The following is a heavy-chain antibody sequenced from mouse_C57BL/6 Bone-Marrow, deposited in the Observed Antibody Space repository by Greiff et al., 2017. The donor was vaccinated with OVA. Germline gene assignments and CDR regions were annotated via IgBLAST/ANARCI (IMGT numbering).Heavy chain of an antibody. CDR2: INPNNGGT. D-gene: IGHD1-1*01. CDR1: GYTFTDYY. J-gene: IGHJ4*01. CDR3: ARYYYGSSYYAMDY. V-gene: IGHV1-26*01. Sequence: VQLQQSGPELVKPGASVKISCKASGYTFTDYYMNWVKQSHGKSLEWIGDINPNNGGTSYNQKFKGKATLTVDKYSSTAYMELRSLTSEDSAVYYCARYYYGSSYYAMDYWGQGTSVTVSS.